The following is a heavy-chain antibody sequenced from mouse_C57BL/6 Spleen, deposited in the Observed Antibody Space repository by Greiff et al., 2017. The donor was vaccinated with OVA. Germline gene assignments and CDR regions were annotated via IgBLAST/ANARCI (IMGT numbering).Heavy chain of an antibody. CDR3: ARIGHYYGSSFYAMDY. CDR1: GYSITSGYY. CDR2: ISYDGSN. V-gene: IGHV3-6*01. J-gene: IGHJ4*01. Sequence: DVKLQESGPGLVKPSQSLSLTCSVTGYSITSGYYWNWIRQFPGNKLEWMGYISYDGSNNYNPSLKNRISITRDTSKNQFFLKLNSVTTEDTATYYCARIGHYYGSSFYAMDYWGQGTSVTVSS. D-gene: IGHD1-1*01.